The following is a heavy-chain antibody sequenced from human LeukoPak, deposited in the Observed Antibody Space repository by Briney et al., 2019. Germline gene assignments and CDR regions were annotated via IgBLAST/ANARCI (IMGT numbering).Heavy chain of an antibody. CDR3: ARHGLYQDYGY. J-gene: IGHJ4*02. Sequence: SETLSLTCTVSGGSISSSSSFWAWIRQPPGKGLEWIGNVYYSGNTHYNPSLKGRVTISLDTSKNQFSLRLTSVTAADTAVYYCARHGLYQDYGYWGQGTLVTVSS. CDR2: VYYSGNT. V-gene: IGHV4-39*01. CDR1: GGSISSSSSF. D-gene: IGHD3-16*01.